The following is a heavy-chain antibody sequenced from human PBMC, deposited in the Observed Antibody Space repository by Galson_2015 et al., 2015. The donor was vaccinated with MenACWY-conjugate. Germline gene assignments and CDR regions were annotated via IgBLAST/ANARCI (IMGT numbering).Heavy chain of an antibody. CDR3: AKDLSSCWYEPFDY. CDR1: GFSFSNYA. CDR2: ITGGGDST. J-gene: IGHJ4*02. Sequence: SLRLSCAASGFSFSNYAMNWVRQAPGKGLEWVSAITGGGDSTYYADSVKGRFTISRDNSKNTLYLQMNSLRAEDTAIYYCAKDLSSCWYEPFDYWGQGTLVTVSS. V-gene: IGHV3-23*01. D-gene: IGHD6-19*01.